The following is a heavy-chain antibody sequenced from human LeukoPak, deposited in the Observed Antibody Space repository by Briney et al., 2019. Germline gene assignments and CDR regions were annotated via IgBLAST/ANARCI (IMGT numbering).Heavy chain of an antibody. Sequence: SQTLSLTCAISGDSVSSKSASWNWIRQSPSRGLEWLGRTYSRSKWFNDYAVSVKSRIAIHPDTSQNQFSLHLNSVTADDTAVYYCARGTGSLDYWGQGTLVTVSS. CDR3: ARGTGSLDY. CDR1: GDSVSSKSAS. CDR2: TYSRSKWFN. V-gene: IGHV6-1*01. D-gene: IGHD1-26*01. J-gene: IGHJ4*02.